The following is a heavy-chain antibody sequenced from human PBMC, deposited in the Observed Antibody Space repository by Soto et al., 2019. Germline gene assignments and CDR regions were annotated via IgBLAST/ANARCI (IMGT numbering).Heavy chain of an antibody. CDR2: IYPGDSDT. J-gene: IGHJ5*02. Sequence: GESLKISCKGSGYSFTSYWIGWVRQMPGKGLEWMGIIYPGDSDTRYSPSFQGQVTISAGKSISTAYLQWSSLKASDTAMYYCARHVGDHDSINWFDPWGQGTLVTVSS. CDR3: ARHVGDHDSINWFDP. CDR1: GYSFTSYW. V-gene: IGHV5-51*01. D-gene: IGHD2-21*02.